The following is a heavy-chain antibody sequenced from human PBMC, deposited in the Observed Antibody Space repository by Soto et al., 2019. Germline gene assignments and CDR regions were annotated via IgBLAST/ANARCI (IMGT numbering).Heavy chain of an antibody. Sequence: SEPLSLTCTVSVGSISIYYWSWIRQPPGKGLEWIGYIYYSGSTNYNPSLKSRVTISVDTSKNQFSLKLSSVTAADTAVYYCASEYSSSGWFDPWGQGTLVTVSS. V-gene: IGHV4-59*08. CDR3: ASEYSSSGWFDP. CDR1: VGSISIYY. J-gene: IGHJ5*02. D-gene: IGHD6-6*01. CDR2: IYYSGST.